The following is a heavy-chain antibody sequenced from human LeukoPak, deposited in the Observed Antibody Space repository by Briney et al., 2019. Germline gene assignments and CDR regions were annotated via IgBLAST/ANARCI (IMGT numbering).Heavy chain of an antibody. CDR3: AKDVGKWESLHFFDY. D-gene: IGHD1-26*01. V-gene: IGHV3-23*01. Sequence: GGSLRLSCAASGFTFSSSAMSWVRQAPGKGLEWVSAISNNGGYTYYADSVQGRFTISRGNSKSTLCLQMNSLRGDDTAVYYCAKDVGKWESLHFFDYWGQGTLVTVSS. CDR1: GFTFSSSA. J-gene: IGHJ4*02. CDR2: ISNNGGYT.